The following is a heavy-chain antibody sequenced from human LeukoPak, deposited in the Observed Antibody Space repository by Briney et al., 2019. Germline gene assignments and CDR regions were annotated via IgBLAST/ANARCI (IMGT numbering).Heavy chain of an antibody. D-gene: IGHD1-26*01. CDR3: ARDNSVGDNAWWFDP. Sequence: GGSLRLSCAASGFTFSSYAMNWVRQAPGKGLEWVSGISGSGTNTDYIDSVKGRFTVSRDNSKNTLYLQMSSLRSEDTAIYYCARDNSVGDNAWWFDPWGQGTLVTVSS. V-gene: IGHV3-23*01. CDR2: ISGSGTNT. CDR1: GFTFSSYA. J-gene: IGHJ5*02.